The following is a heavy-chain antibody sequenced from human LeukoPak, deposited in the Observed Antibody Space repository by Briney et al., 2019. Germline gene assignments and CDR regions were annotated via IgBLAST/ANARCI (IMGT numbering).Heavy chain of an antibody. D-gene: IGHD3-10*01. CDR2: IRYDGSNK. V-gene: IGHV3-30*02. CDR3: AKDAPNYYGSGSYPDY. J-gene: IGHJ4*02. CDR1: GFTFSSYG. Sequence: GGSLRLSCAASGFTFSSYGMHWVRQAPGKGLEWVAFIRYDGSNKYYADSVKGRFTISGDNSKNTLYLQMNSLRAEDTAVYYCAKDAPNYYGSGSYPDYWGQGTLVTVSS.